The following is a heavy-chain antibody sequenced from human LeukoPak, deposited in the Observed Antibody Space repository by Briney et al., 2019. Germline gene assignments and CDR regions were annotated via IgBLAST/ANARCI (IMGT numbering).Heavy chain of an antibody. D-gene: IGHD2-2*01. V-gene: IGHV3-7*01. J-gene: IGHJ4*02. CDR2: IKEDGSET. CDR3: ARVVCITNCYAAD. CDR1: GFMFSGSW. Sequence: PGGSLRLSCAASGFMFSGSWMSWVRQAPGKGLERVANIKEDGSETYYADSVKGRLTISRDNAKNSLYLQMNSLRVEDTAVYYCARVVCITNCYAADWGQGTLVTVSS.